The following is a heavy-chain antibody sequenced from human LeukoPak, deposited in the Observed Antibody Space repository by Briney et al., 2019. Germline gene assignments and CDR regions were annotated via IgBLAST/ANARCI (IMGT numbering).Heavy chain of an antibody. J-gene: IGHJ4*02. D-gene: IGHD5-18*01. Sequence: SGPTLVNPTQALTLTCTFSGFSFSTSAAGVGWIRQPPGKALEWLALISWDDTKHYSPSLKSRLTITKDTSKNQVVLIMTNMDPVDTATYYCAHRSRGYGYGIDYWGQGALVTVSS. CDR3: AHRSRGYGYGIDY. V-gene: IGHV2-5*02. CDR1: GFSFSTSAAG. CDR2: ISWDDTK.